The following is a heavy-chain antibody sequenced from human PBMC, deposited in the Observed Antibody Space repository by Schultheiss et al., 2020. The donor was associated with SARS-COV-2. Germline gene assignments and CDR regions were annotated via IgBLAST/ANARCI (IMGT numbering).Heavy chain of an antibody. D-gene: IGHD3-10*01. Sequence: SETLSLTCAVSGYSISSGYYWGWIRQPPGKGLEWIGSIYHSGSTYYNPSLKSRVTISVDTSKNQFSLKLSSVTAADTAVYYCARREVRGASTFDYWGQGTLVTVSS. CDR3: ARREVRGASTFDY. V-gene: IGHV4-38-2*01. J-gene: IGHJ4*02. CDR1: GYSISSGYY. CDR2: IYHSGST.